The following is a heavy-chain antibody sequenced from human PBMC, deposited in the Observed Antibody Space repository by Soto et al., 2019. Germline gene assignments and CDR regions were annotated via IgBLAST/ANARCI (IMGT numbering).Heavy chain of an antibody. V-gene: IGHV1-69*13. J-gene: IGHJ4*02. D-gene: IGHD2-2*01. Sequence: SVKVSCKASGGTFSSYAISWVRQAPGQGLEWMGGIIPIFGTANYAQKFQGRVTITADESTSTAYMELSSLRSEDTAVYYCASIPHRDIVVVPGIYWGQGTMVTVSS. CDR1: GGTFSSYA. CDR3: ASIPHRDIVVVPGIY. CDR2: IIPIFGTA.